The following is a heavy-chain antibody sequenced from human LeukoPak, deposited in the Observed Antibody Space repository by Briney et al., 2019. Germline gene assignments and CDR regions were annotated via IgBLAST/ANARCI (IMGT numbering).Heavy chain of an antibody. Sequence: GGSLRLSCAASGFTFSDYYMSWIRQAPGKGLEWVSYISSSGSTIYYADSVKGRFTISRDNAKNSLYLQMNSLGAEDTAVYYCARACGGDCYWKYFDYWGQGTLVTVSS. CDR1: GFTFSDYY. CDR2: ISSSGSTI. V-gene: IGHV3-11*04. J-gene: IGHJ4*02. D-gene: IGHD2-21*01. CDR3: ARACGGDCYWKYFDY.